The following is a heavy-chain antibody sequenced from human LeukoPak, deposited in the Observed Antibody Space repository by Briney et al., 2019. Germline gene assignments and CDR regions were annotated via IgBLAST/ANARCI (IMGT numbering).Heavy chain of an antibody. CDR1: GYTFTSYG. CDR2: ISAYNGNT. J-gene: IGHJ4*02. V-gene: IGHV1-18*01. D-gene: IGHD3-22*01. Sequence: ASVKVSCKASGYTFTSYGISWVRQAPGQGLEWMGWISAYNGNTNYAQKLQGRVTMTTDTSTSTAYMELRSLRSDDTAVYYCARGSAAYYYDSSGYSNWGQGTLVTVSS. CDR3: ARGSAAYYYDSSGYSN.